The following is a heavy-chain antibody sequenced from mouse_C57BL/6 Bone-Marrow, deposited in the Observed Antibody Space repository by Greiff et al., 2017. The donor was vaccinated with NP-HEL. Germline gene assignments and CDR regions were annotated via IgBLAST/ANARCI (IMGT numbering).Heavy chain of an antibody. V-gene: IGHV5-6*01. Sequence: EVKLVESGGDLVKPGGSLKLSCAASGFTFSSYGMSWVRQTPDKRLEWVATISSGGSYTYYPDSVTGRFTIYRDNAKNTLYLQMSRLKSEDTAMYYCARQLLLAWFAYWGQGTLVTVSA. CDR1: GFTFSSYG. CDR2: ISSGGSYT. J-gene: IGHJ3*01. D-gene: IGHD1-1*01. CDR3: ARQLLLAWFAY.